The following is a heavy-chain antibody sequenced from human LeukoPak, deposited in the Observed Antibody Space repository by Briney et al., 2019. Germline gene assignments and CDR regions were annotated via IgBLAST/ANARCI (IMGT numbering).Heavy chain of an antibody. D-gene: IGHD3-10*01. Sequence: GSSVKVSCKASGGTFSSYAISWVRQAPGQGLEWMGNIDTTTGNPRYAQDFTGRFVFSLDTSVSTAYLQITSLKADDTAAYYCVRGTPTPGMDYWGQGTQVTVSP. CDR1: GGTFSSYA. CDR3: VRGTPTPGMDY. CDR2: IDTTTGNP. V-gene: IGHV7-4-1*02. J-gene: IGHJ4*02.